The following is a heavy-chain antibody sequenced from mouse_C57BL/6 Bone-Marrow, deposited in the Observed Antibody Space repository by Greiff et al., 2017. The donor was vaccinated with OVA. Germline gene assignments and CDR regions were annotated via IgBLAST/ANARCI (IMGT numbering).Heavy chain of an antibody. CDR1: GFTFSSYA. Sequence: EVHLVESGGGLVKPGGSLKLSCAASGFTFSSYAMSWVRQTPEKRLEWVATISDGGSYTYYPDNVKGRFTISRDNAKNNLYLQMSHLKSEDTAMYYCARGGAWFAYWGQGTLVTVSA. CDR2: ISDGGSYT. CDR3: ARGGAWFAY. V-gene: IGHV5-4*01. J-gene: IGHJ3*01.